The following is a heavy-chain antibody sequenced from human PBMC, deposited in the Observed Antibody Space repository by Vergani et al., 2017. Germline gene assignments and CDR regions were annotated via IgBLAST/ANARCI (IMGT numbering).Heavy chain of an antibody. J-gene: IGHJ4*02. CDR3: ARVGGYDFWSGYLRRHPSFDY. Sequence: EVQLVESGGGLVQPGGSLRLSCAASGFTFSSYWMSWVRQAPGKGLEWVANIKQVGSEKSSVDSVKGRCTISRDNAKNSLYLQMNSLRADDTAVYYCARVGGYDFWSGYLRRHPSFDYWGQGTLVTVSS. CDR1: GFTFSSYW. D-gene: IGHD3-3*01. V-gene: IGHV3-7*03. CDR2: IKQVGSEK.